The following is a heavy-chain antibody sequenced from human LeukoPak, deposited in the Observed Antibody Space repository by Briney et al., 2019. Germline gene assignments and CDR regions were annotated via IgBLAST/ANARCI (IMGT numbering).Heavy chain of an antibody. J-gene: IGHJ4*02. CDR1: GGSVSSGNYY. CDR3: ARGVDDSRPPPLDY. Sequence: PSETLSLTCTVSGGSVSSGNYYWSWIRQPPGKGLERIGYMYFSGSTNYNPSLKSRVTISVDTSKNQFSLKLSSVTAADTAVYYCARGVDDSRPPPLDYWGQGTLVTVSS. V-gene: IGHV4-61*01. D-gene: IGHD3-22*01. CDR2: MYFSGST.